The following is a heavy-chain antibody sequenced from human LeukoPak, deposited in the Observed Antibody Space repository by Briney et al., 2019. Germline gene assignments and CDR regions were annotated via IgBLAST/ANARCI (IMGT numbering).Heavy chain of an antibody. CDR2: ISSSGSTI. J-gene: IGHJ3*02. CDR1: GFTFSSYE. V-gene: IGHV3-48*03. CDR3: AGDQGVHCSGGSCTAFDI. Sequence: GGSLRLSCAASGFTFSSYEMNWVRQAPGKGLEWVSYISSSGSTIYYADSVKGRFTISRDNAKNSLYLQMNSLRAEDTAVYYCAGDQGVHCSGGSCTAFDIWGQGTMVTVSS. D-gene: IGHD2-15*01.